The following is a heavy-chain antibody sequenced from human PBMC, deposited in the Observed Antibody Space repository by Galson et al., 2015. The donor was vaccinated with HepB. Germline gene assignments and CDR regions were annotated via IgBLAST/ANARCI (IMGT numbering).Heavy chain of an antibody. D-gene: IGHD6-19*01. CDR1: GFTFSSYW. V-gene: IGHV3-7*03. CDR3: ARDRSGWPNPGWFDP. Sequence: SLRLSCAASGFTFSSYWMSWVRQAPGKGLEWVANIKQDGSEKYYVDSVKGRFTISRDNAKNSLYLQMNSLRAEDTAVYYCARDRSGWPNPGWFDPWGQGTLVTVSS. J-gene: IGHJ5*02. CDR2: IKQDGSEK.